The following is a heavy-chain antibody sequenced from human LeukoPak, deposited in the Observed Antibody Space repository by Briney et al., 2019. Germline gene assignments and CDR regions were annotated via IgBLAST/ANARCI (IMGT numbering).Heavy chain of an antibody. D-gene: IGHD1-14*01. J-gene: IGHJ6*02. CDR2: SRNKASSYTT. CDR1: GFKFSDHY. CDR3: GRIAISANHGMDV. V-gene: IGHV3-72*01. Sequence: GGSLRLSCAASGFKFSDHYIDWVRQAPGKGLEWVGRSRNKASSYTTEYAASVEGRFTISRDVSESSLYLQMNSLRTEDTAVYYCGRIAISANHGMDVWGQGTTVTVSS.